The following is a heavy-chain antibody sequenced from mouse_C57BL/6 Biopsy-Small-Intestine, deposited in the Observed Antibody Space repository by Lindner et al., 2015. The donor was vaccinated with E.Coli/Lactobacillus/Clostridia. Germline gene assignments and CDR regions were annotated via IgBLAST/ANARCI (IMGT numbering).Heavy chain of an antibody. CDR2: INPGSGGT. V-gene: IGHV1-54*01. CDR1: GYAFTNYL. J-gene: IGHJ4*01. CDR3: ARWAMWDGHYNYAMDY. D-gene: IGHD2-3*01. Sequence: VQLQESGAELVRPGTPVKVSCKASGYAFTNYLIEWVKQRPGQGLEWIGVINPGSGGTNYNEKFKAKATLIADKSSSTAYMQLSSLTSEDSAVYFCARWAMWDGHYNYAMDYWGQGTSVTVSS.